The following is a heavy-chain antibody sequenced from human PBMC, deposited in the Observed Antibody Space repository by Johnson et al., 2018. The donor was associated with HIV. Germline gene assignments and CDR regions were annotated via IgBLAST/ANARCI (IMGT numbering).Heavy chain of an antibody. J-gene: IGHJ3*02. Sequence: VQLVESGGNLVQPGGSLRLSCAESGFTFSNYWMTWVRQAPGKGLEWVANINQDGSERYYVDSVTGRFTISRDNAKNTLYLQMNSLRAEDTAVYYCAKVKLELRYGAFDIWGQGTKVTVSS. CDR1: GFTFSNYW. V-gene: IGHV3-7*02. D-gene: IGHD1-7*01. CDR2: INQDGSER. CDR3: AKVKLELRYGAFDI.